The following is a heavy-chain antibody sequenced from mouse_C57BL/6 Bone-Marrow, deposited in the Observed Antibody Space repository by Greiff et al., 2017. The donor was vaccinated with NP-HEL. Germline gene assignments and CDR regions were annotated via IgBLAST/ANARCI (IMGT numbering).Heavy chain of an antibody. CDR2: IHPNSGST. CDR1: GYTFTSYW. J-gene: IGHJ3*01. V-gene: IGHV1-64*01. D-gene: IGHD2-4*01. Sequence: QVQLQQPGAELVKPGASVKLSCKASGYTFTSYWMHWVKQRPGQGLEWIGMIHPNSGSTNYNEKFKSKATLTVDKSSSTAYMQLSSLTSEDSAVYYCARSGYYDYLVAYWGQGTLVTVSA. CDR3: ARSGYYDYLVAY.